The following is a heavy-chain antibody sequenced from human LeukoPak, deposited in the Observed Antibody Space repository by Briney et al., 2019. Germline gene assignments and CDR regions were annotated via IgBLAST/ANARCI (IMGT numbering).Heavy chain of an antibody. D-gene: IGHD2-21*02. CDR2: INPNSGDT. V-gene: IGHV1-2*02. CDR3: ARPNGDYYNWFDP. J-gene: IGHJ5*02. Sequence: ASVMVSCKASGYTFAGYSIHWVRQAPGQGLEWMGCINPNSGDTNYPQKFQDRVTPSRDTSISTAYMELTDLRSDDTAMYYCARPNGDYYNWFDPWGQGTLVTVSS. CDR1: GYTFAGYS.